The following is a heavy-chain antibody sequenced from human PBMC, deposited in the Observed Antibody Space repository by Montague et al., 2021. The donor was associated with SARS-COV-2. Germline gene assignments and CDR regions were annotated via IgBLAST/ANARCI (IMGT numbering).Heavy chain of an antibody. J-gene: IGHJ4*02. CDR1: GFTFSGSP. V-gene: IGHV3-23*03. D-gene: IGHD3-9*01. CDR3: AKVGDIMAGYFLVNLDH. Sequence: SLRLSCAASGFTFSGSPMSWVRQAPGKGLEWVSVIHSGGRSSYYGKSVEGRFTVSRDNSKNTVFLQMNNLRAEDTAVYYCAKVGDIMAGYFLVNLDHWGQGTLVIVSS. CDR2: IHSGGRSS.